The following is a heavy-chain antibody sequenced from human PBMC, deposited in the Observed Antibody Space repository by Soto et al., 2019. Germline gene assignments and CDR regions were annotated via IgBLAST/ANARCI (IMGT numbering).Heavy chain of an antibody. CDR2: IIPIFGTA. CDR1: GGTFSSYA. Sequence: GASVKVSCKASGGTFSSYAISWVRQAPGQGLEWMGGIIPIFGTANYAQKFQGRVTITADESTSTAYMELSSLRSEDTAVYYCARNTRKTTVTTSFDYWGQGTLVTVSS. D-gene: IGHD4-17*01. J-gene: IGHJ4*02. CDR3: ARNTRKTTVTTSFDY. V-gene: IGHV1-69*13.